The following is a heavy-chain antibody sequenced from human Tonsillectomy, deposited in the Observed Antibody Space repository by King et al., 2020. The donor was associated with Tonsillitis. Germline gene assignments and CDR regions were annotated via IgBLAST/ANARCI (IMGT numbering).Heavy chain of an antibody. CDR1: GFTFRSYW. V-gene: IGHV3-7*03. CDR2: IKQDGSEK. Sequence: VQLVESGGGLVQPGGSLRLSCAASGFTFRSYWMIWVRQAPGKGLEWVANIKQDGSEKDYVDSVKGRFTISRDNAKNSLYLQMNSLRAEDTAVYYCARTQIVMYSGAVDAFDIWGQGTMVTVSS. J-gene: IGHJ3*02. CDR3: ARTQIVMYSGAVDAFDI. D-gene: IGHD3-16*02.